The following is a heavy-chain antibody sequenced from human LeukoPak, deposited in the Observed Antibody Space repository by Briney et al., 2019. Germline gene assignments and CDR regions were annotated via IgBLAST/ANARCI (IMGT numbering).Heavy chain of an antibody. CDR2: ISYDGGNK. J-gene: IGHJ4*02. CDR3: ARETGSAVGSTDFDY. V-gene: IGHV3-30-3*01. Sequence: GGSLRLSCAASGFTFSSYAIHWVRQAPGKGLEWVAVISYDGGNKYYADSVKGRFTISRDNSKNTLYLQMNSLRAEDTAVYYCARETGSAVGSTDFDYWGQGTLVTVSS. CDR1: GFTFSSYA. D-gene: IGHD4-17*01.